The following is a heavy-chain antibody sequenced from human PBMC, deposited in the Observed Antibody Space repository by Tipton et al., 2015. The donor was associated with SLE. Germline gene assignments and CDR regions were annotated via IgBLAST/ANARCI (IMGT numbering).Heavy chain of an antibody. J-gene: IGHJ4*02. CDR2: FYGAGTL. D-gene: IGHD6-19*01. CDR3: VGVAVSGSEY. V-gene: IGHV3-23*03. Sequence: SLRLSCTASGFTFSHYGLAWVRLAPGKGLEWVAFFYGAGTLNYAKSVKGRFTISRDNSKNTLHLLLNSLRVEDTAVYYCVGVAVSGSEYWGQGALVTVSS. CDR1: GFTFSHYG.